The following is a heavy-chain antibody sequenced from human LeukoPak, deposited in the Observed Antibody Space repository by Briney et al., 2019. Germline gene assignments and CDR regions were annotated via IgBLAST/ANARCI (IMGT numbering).Heavy chain of an antibody. J-gene: IGHJ4*02. CDR1: GFTFSSYA. Sequence: QAGGSLRLSCAASGFTFSSYAMSWVRLAPGKGLEWVSGISGSGGSTYYADSVKGRFTISRDNSKNTLYLQMNSLRAEDTAVYYCARDEPLVVVPAAVPIFDYWGQGTLVTVSS. CDR2: ISGSGGST. V-gene: IGHV3-23*01. D-gene: IGHD2-2*02. CDR3: ARDEPLVVVPAAVPIFDY.